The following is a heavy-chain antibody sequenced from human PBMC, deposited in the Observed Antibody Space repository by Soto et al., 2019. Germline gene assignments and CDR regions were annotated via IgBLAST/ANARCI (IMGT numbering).Heavy chain of an antibody. Sequence: QVQLQAAGPGLVTPLETLSLTCTVSGGSVSRGSYYWSSIRHPPGTGLEWIGYIYYSGKTNYDPSLDIRVTLSGVPSKNQFSLKLSSVTAADSAVYYCARDHYQFGYWGEGAMVIVSS. CDR3: ARDHYQFGY. D-gene: IGHD2-2*01. CDR1: GGSVSRGSYY. V-gene: IGHV4-61*01. J-gene: IGHJ4*02. CDR2: IYYSGKT.